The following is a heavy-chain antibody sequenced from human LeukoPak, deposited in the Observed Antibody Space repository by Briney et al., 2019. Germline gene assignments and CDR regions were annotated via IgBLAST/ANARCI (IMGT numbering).Heavy chain of an antibody. CDR1: HVSISTYY. CDR3: ARDIYGSGHGWFDT. D-gene: IGHD3-10*01. V-gene: IGHV4-59*01. Sequence: PSETLALTCTVSHVSISTYYWSWIRQPPGKGLEWMGYIHYSGSTNYNPSLKSRGTISVDTSKRQLSLMLRSVTAADTAVYYCARDIYGSGHGWFDTWGQGRLVTVSS. CDR2: IHYSGST. J-gene: IGHJ5*02.